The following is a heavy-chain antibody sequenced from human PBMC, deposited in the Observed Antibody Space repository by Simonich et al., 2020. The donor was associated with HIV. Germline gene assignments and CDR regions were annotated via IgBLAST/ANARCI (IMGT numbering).Heavy chain of an antibody. D-gene: IGHD7-27*01. V-gene: IGHV4-34*01. Sequence: QVQLQQWGAGLLKPSETLSLTCAVYGGSSSGYYWSWIRQPPGKGLEWIGDIDDRGRPNYSPSLKRRVTISVDTSKNHFSLKLRSVTAADTAMYYCAREDWGAHYFDNWGQGTLVTVSS. J-gene: IGHJ4*02. CDR2: IDDRGRP. CDR1: GGSSSGYY. CDR3: AREDWGAHYFDN.